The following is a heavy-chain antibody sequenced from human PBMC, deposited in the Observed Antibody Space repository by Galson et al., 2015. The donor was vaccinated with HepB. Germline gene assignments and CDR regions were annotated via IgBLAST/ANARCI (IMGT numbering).Heavy chain of an antibody. V-gene: IGHV3-21*01. D-gene: IGHD3-16*01. J-gene: IGHJ4*02. CDR2: INSDSTYI. CDR1: GFTFNDYN. Sequence: SLRLSCAASGFTFNDYNMIWVRPAPEKGLEWVSSINSDSTYIYYADSVRGRFTISRDTAKNSLYLQMNSLRVEDTAIYYCARDPPLGAPFDYWGQGTLVTVSS. CDR3: ARDPPLGAPFDY.